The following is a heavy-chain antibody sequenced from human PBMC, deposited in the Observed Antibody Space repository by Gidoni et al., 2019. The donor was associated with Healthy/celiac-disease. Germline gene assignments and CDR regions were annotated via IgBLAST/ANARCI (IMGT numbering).Heavy chain of an antibody. Sequence: QLQLQESGPGLVKPSETLSLTCTVSGGSISSINYYWGWIRQPPGMRLEWIGSIYYTGSTYYNPSLKSRVNISVDTSKTQFSLKLSSVTAADTAVYYCARQVLALVRGVFDYWGQGTLVTVSS. CDR2: IYYTGST. D-gene: IGHD3-10*01. CDR3: ARQVLALVRGVFDY. V-gene: IGHV4-39*01. J-gene: IGHJ4*02. CDR1: GGSISSINYY.